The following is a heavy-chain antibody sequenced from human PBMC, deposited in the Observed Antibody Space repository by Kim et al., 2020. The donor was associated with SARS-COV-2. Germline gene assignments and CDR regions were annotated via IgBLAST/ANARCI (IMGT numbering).Heavy chain of an antibody. CDR1: GFTFSSYE. CDR3: ARVSGWNYGLVYHYGMDV. J-gene: IGHJ6*01. CDR2: ISSSGFTI. V-gene: IGHV3-48*03. Sequence: LSLTCAASGFTFSSYEMNWVRQAPGKGLEWVSYISSSGFTIYYEDSVKGRFTISRDNARNSLYLQMNSLRAEDTAVYYCARVSGWNYGLVYHYGMDV. D-gene: IGHD1-7*01.